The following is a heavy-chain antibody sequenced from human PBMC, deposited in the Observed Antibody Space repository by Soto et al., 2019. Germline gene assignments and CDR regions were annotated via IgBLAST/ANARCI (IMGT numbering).Heavy chain of an antibody. CDR2: IIPILGIS. D-gene: IGHD5-18*01. Sequence: GASVKVSCKASGGTFSSYTFSWVRQAPGQGLEWMGRIIPILGISNYAQKFQGRVTVTADKSTSTAFMELSNLRSEDTAVYYCARGYSYGYSYYFDYWGQGTLVTVSS. J-gene: IGHJ4*02. V-gene: IGHV1-69*02. CDR3: ARGYSYGYSYYFDY. CDR1: GGTFSSYT.